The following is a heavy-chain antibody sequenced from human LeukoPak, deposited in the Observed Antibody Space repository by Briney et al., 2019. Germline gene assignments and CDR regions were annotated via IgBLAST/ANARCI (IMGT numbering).Heavy chain of an antibody. V-gene: IGHV3-21*01. CDR2: ISSSSSYI. D-gene: IGHD3-10*01. CDR3: ARVAGSGSRKYYYGMDV. CDR1: GFTLSSYS. Sequence: GGSLRLSCAASGFTLSSYSMNWVRQAPGKGLEWVSSISSSSSYIYYADSVKGRFTISRDNAKNSLYLQMNSLRAEDTAVYYCARVAGSGSRKYYYGMDVWGQGTTVTVSS. J-gene: IGHJ6*02.